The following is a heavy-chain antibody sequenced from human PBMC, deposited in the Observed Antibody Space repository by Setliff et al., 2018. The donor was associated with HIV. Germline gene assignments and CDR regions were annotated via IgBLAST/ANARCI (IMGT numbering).Heavy chain of an antibody. D-gene: IGHD2-2*01. V-gene: IGHV4-34*12. CDR1: GGSLTNFW. CDR2: IVDSGST. CDR3: ARGSSCSSSSCYLYYYYYYGVDV. Sequence: SETLSLTCTLYGGSLTNFWWTWIRQSPGKGLEWIGEIVDSGSTTYNPSLKSRVTISVDTSKNHFSLNVSSLTAADTALYFCARGSSCSSSSCYLYYYYYYGVDVWGPGTAVTVSS. J-gene: IGHJ6*02.